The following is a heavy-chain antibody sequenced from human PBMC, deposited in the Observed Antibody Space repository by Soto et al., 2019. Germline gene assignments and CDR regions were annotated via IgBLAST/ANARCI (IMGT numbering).Heavy chain of an antibody. J-gene: IGHJ4*02. V-gene: IGHV1-18*01. CDR2: INAYNGNT. CDR3: ARDPDHYDILST. Sequence: ASVKVSCKASGYRFTSYGIGWVRQAPGQGLEWMGWINAYNGNTNYAQKLQGRVTMTIDTSTSTAYMELRSLRSDDTAVYYCARDPDHYDILSTWGQGTRVTVSS. CDR1: GYRFTSYG. D-gene: IGHD3-9*01.